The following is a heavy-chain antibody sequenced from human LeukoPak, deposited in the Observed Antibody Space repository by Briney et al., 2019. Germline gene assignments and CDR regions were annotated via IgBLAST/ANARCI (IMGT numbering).Heavy chain of an antibody. V-gene: IGHV4-34*01. CDR2: INHSGST. CDR3: ARARMQFDP. CDR1: GGSFSCYY. J-gene: IGHJ5*02. Sequence: PSETLSLTCAVYGGSFSCYYWSWIRQPPGKGLEWIGEINHSGSTNYNPSLKSRVTISVDTSKNQFSLKLSSVTAADTAVYYCARARMQFDPWGQGTLVTVSS. D-gene: IGHD2-15*01.